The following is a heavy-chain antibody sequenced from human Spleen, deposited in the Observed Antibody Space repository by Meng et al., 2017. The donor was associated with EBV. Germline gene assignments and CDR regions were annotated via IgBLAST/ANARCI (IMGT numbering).Heavy chain of an antibody. J-gene: IGHJ4*02. V-gene: IGHV3-21*01. Sequence: EVQLVESGGXLFKPGGSLGLSCADSGFTFSSYSMNWVRQAPGKGLEWVSAISSSSSYIYYADSVKGRFTISRDNAKNSLYLQMNSLRAEDTAVYYCAKIAVATNSDQDFDYWGQGTLVTVSS. D-gene: IGHD6-19*01. CDR1: GFTFSSYS. CDR3: AKIAVATNSDQDFDY. CDR2: ISSSSSYI.